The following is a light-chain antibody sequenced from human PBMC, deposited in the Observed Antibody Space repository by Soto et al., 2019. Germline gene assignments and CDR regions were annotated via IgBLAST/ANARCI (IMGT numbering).Light chain of an antibody. J-gene: IGKJ5*01. V-gene: IGKV3-11*01. Sequence: QSAATLSLYTGERATLSCRASQYITIYLAWYQQKPGQAPRLLIYDASNRATGIPARFSGSGSGTDFTLTISSLEPDDFAVYYCQHRADLPIPFGQGTRLAIK. CDR3: QHRADLPIP. CDR2: DAS. CDR1: QYITIY.